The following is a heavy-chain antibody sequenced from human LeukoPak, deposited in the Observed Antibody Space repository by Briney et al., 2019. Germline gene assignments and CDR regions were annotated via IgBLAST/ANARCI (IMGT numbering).Heavy chain of an antibody. V-gene: IGHV4-59*01. Sequence: PSETLSLTCAVYGGSFSGYYWSWIRQPPGKGLEWIGYIYYGGSTNYNPSLKSRVTISVDTSKNQFSLKLSSVTAADTAVYYCARAGDYDSSGYYYEWFDPWGQGTLVTVSS. CDR2: IYYGGST. CDR3: ARAGDYDSSGYYYEWFDP. D-gene: IGHD3-22*01. CDR1: GGSFSGYY. J-gene: IGHJ5*02.